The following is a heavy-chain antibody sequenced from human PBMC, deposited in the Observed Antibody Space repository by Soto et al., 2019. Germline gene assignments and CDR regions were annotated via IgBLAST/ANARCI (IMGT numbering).Heavy chain of an antibody. V-gene: IGHV5-51*01. Sequence: PGESLKISCKGSGYSFTSYWIGWVRQMPGKGLEWMGIIYPGDSDTRYSPSFQGQVTISADKSISTAYLQWSSLKASDTAMYYCARPFWSGYYYGKEEDATTGFMDVWGKGTTVTVSS. CDR2: IYPGDSDT. CDR1: GYSFTSYW. J-gene: IGHJ6*03. CDR3: ARPFWSGYYYGKEEDATTGFMDV. D-gene: IGHD3-3*01.